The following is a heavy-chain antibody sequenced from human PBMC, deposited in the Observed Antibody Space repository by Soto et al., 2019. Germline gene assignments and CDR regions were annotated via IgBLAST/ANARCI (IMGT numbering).Heavy chain of an antibody. Sequence: SETLSLTCTVSGDSISSGGYYWSWIRQHPGKGLEWIGYIYYSGSTYYNPSLKSRVTISVDTSKNQFSLKLSSVTAADTAVYYCARGETYYQWPVWGQGTTVTVSS. CDR1: GDSISSGGYY. CDR3: ARGETYYQWPV. V-gene: IGHV4-31*03. D-gene: IGHD6-19*01. J-gene: IGHJ6*02. CDR2: IYYSGST.